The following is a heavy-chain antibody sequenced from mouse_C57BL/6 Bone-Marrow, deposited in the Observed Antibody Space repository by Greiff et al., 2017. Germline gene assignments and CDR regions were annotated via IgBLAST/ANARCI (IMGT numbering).Heavy chain of an antibody. D-gene: IGHD1-1*01. CDR3: ARRLRGSSYFYYFDY. Sequence: VQLQQPGAELVKPGASVKLSCKASGYTFTSYWMQWVKQRPGQGLEWIGEIDPSDSYTNYNQKFKGKATLTVDTSSSTAYMQLSSLTSEDSAVYYCARRLRGSSYFYYFDYWGQGTTLTVSS. J-gene: IGHJ2*01. V-gene: IGHV1-50*01. CDR1: GYTFTSYW. CDR2: IDPSDSYT.